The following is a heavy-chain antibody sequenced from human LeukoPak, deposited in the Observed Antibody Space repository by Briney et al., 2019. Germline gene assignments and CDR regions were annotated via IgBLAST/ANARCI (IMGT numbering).Heavy chain of an antibody. J-gene: IGHJ6*02. CDR1: GYTFTTYG. V-gene: IGHV1-18*01. D-gene: IGHD2-2*01. Sequence: VASVKVSCKTSGYTFTTYGISWVRQAPGQGLEWMGWISPYNANTNYAQKLQGRVTMTTDTSTSTAYMELRSLRSDDTAVCYCARDLGYHLLTNYYYYGMDVWGQGTTVTVSS. CDR3: ARDLGYHLLTNYYYYGMDV. CDR2: ISPYNANT.